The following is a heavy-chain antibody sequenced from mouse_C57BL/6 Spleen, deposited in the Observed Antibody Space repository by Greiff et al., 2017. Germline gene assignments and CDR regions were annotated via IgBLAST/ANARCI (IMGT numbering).Heavy chain of an antibody. CDR2: IDPSDSYT. J-gene: IGHJ1*03. Sequence: QVQLQQPGAELVMPGASVKLSCKASGYTFTSYWMHWVKQRPRQGLEWIGEIDPSDSYTNYNQKFKGKSTLTVDKSSSTAYMQLSSLTSEDSAVYYCARGYFDVWGTGTTVTVSS. CDR3: ARGYFDV. CDR1: GYTFTSYW. V-gene: IGHV1-69*01.